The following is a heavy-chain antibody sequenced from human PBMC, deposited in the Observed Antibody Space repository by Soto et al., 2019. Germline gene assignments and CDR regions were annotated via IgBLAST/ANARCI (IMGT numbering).Heavy chain of an antibody. D-gene: IGHD3-10*01. CDR1: GDSVTSVSDY. CDR2: IYYSGSA. CDR3: ARGVGFGYYYYHMDL. V-gene: IGHV4-61*01. Sequence: QVQLQESGPGLVKPSETLSLTCTVSGDSVTSVSDYWSWIRQPPGKGLEWIGYIYYSGSADYNPSLGSRVTISIVTSKNQFSLKLTSVSAAHTAVYYCARGVGFGYYYYHMDLWGQGTTVTVSS. J-gene: IGHJ6*02.